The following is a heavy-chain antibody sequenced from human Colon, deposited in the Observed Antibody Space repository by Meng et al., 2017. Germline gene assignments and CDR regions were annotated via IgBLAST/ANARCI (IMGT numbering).Heavy chain of an antibody. J-gene: IGHJ5*02. Sequence: VHLGEAGRGVVKPSGTLSLPCAVSGGSISSGDWWSWVRQPPGKGLEWIAEIDHTGNTNYNPSLKSRVTISVDKSKNQFSLKLSFMTAADTAVYYCARVGPGELPNFFDPWGQGTLVTVSS. D-gene: IGHD1-7*01. V-gene: IGHV4-4*02. CDR2: IDHTGNT. CDR3: ARVGPGELPNFFDP. CDR1: GGSISSGDW.